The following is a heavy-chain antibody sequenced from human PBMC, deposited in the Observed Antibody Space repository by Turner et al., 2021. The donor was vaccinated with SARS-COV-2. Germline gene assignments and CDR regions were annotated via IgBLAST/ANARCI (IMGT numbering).Heavy chain of an antibody. CDR3: ARPTSCGGDCYYFDL. CDR1: GGTFSSFI. Sequence: QVQLGQSGAEVREPGSSVTVSCRASGGTFSSFIINWVRQAPGQGLEWMGVIIPLPGIENYAQKVQGRVTVTADKSTSTVYMELSSLRSEDTAVYYCARPTSCGGDCYYFDLWGRGTLVTVSS. CDR2: IIPLPGIE. D-gene: IGHD2-21*02. J-gene: IGHJ2*01. V-gene: IGHV1-69*02.